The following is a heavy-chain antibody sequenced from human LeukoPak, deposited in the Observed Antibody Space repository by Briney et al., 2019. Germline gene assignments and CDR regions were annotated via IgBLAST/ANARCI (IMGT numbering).Heavy chain of an antibody. Sequence: GGTLRLSCAASGFTFSSYGMSWVRQAPGKGLEWVSAISGSGGSTYYADSVKGRFTISRDNSKNTLYLQMNSLRAEDTAVYYCAKGPYYDILTGYYMEYWGQGTLVTVSS. CDR2: ISGSGGST. CDR3: AKGPYYDILTGYYMEY. D-gene: IGHD3-9*01. J-gene: IGHJ4*02. CDR1: GFTFSSYG. V-gene: IGHV3-23*01.